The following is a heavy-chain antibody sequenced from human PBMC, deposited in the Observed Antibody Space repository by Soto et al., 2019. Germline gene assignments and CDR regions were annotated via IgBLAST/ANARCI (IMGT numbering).Heavy chain of an antibody. D-gene: IGHD5-18*01. CDR3: AKVLDASMVVNGYLY. CDR1: GFAFSSYA. J-gene: IGHJ4*02. CDR2: IGGSGDST. V-gene: IGHV3-23*01. Sequence: GGSLRLSCAASGFAFSSYAMSWVRQAPGKGLEWVSAIGGSGDSTYYADSVKGRLTISRDNSKNTLYLQVDSLRAEDTAVYYCAKVLDASMVVNGYLYWGQGTLVTVSS.